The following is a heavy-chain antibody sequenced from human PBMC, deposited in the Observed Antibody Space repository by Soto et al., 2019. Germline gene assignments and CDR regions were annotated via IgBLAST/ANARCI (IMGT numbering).Heavy chain of an antibody. V-gene: IGHV3-21*01. CDR3: ARDAPGRYYDILTGYYSYYYYYMDV. J-gene: IGHJ6*03. Sequence: GGSLRLSCAASGFTFSSYSMNWVRQAPGKGLEWVSSISSSSSYIYYADSVKGRFTISRDNAKNSLYLQMNSLGAEDTAVYYCARDAPGRYYDILTGYYSYYYYYMDVWGKGTTVTVSS. CDR1: GFTFSSYS. CDR2: ISSSSSYI. D-gene: IGHD3-9*01.